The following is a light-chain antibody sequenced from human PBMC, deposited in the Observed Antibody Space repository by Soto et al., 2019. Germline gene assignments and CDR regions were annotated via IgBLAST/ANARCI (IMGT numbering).Light chain of an antibody. CDR3: SSYTTTSTYV. Sequence: QSALTQPASVSGSPGQSIAISCTGTSSDVGAYNYVSWYQQLPGKAPKLMIYDVGNRPSGVSNRFSGSKSGNTASLTISGLQAEDEADYYCSSYTTTSTYVFGTGTKLTV. CDR1: SSDVGAYNY. J-gene: IGLJ1*01. CDR2: DVG. V-gene: IGLV2-14*03.